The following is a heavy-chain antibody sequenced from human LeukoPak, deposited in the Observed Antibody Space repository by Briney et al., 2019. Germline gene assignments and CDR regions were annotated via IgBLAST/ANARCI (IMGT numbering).Heavy chain of an antibody. V-gene: IGHV3-21*04. CDR3: AKGQSRYSYGYYFDY. J-gene: IGHJ4*02. CDR2: ISSSSSYI. CDR1: GFTFSSYS. D-gene: IGHD5-18*01. Sequence: GSLRLSCAASGFTFSSYSMNWVRQAPGKGLEWVSSISSSSSYIYYADSVKGRFTISRDNAKNSLYLQMNSLRAEDTAVYYCAKGQSRYSYGYYFDYWGQGTLVTVSS.